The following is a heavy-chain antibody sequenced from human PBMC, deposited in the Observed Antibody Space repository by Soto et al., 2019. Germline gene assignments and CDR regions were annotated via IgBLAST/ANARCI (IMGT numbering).Heavy chain of an antibody. Sequence: GGALRLSCAASGFTFSNAWMSWVRQAPGKGLEWVGRIKSKTDGGTTDYAAPVKGRFTISRDDSKNTLYLQMNSLKTEDTAVYYCTTLKTYYDFWSGYYKSDYYGMDVWGQGTTVPVSS. V-gene: IGHV3-15*01. CDR3: TTLKTYYDFWSGYYKSDYYGMDV. D-gene: IGHD3-3*01. CDR1: GFTFSNAW. CDR2: IKSKTDGGTT. J-gene: IGHJ6*02.